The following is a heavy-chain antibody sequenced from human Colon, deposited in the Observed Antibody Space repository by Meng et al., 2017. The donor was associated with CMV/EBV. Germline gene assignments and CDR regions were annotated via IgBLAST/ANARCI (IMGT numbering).Heavy chain of an antibody. CDR1: GYTFTSYG. Sequence: ASVKVSCKASGYTFTSYGISWVRQAPGQGLEWMGWISAYNANTNYAQKFQGRVTMTTDTSTSTAYMELRSLRSDDTAVYSCAREGGEGYDFWSGYYTTNYYGMDVWGQGTTVTVSS. V-gene: IGHV1-18*01. CDR3: AREGGEGYDFWSGYYTTNYYGMDV. D-gene: IGHD3-3*01. CDR2: ISAYNANT. J-gene: IGHJ6*02.